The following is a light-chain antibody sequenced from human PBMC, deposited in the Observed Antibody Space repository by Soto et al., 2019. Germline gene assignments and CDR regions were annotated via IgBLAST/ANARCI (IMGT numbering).Light chain of an antibody. Sequence: EIVLTQSPATLSLSPGERATLSCRASQSVSRYLAWYQQKPGQAPRLLMYDTSYRATGIPARFSGSGSGTDFTLTISRLEPEDFAVYYCQQYGSLITFGQGTRLEIK. CDR3: QQYGSLIT. CDR1: QSVSRY. J-gene: IGKJ5*01. V-gene: IGKV3-11*01. CDR2: DTS.